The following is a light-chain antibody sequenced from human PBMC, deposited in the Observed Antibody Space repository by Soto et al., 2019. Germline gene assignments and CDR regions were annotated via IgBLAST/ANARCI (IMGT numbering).Light chain of an antibody. Sequence: IQMTQSPSSLSPSVGDRATITCRASRSISDWLAWYQQKPGKATELLIFDASNLKSGVSSRFSGSGSGTEFTLTISRLQPDDVATYYCLQYSSNSWTFAQGTKL. CDR2: DAS. CDR3: LQYSSNSWT. J-gene: IGKJ1*01. V-gene: IGKV1-5*01. CDR1: RSISDW.